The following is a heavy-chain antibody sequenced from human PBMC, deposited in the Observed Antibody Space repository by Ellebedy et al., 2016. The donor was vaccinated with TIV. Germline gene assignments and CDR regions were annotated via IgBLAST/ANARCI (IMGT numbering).Heavy chain of an antibody. D-gene: IGHD1-26*01. CDR2: IWYEGIYK. Sequence: PGGSLRLSCAASGFRFSSYGIHWVRQAPGKGLEWVALIWYEGIYKYYVDSVKGRFTISRDDSKNTVYLQMNSLRADDTAIYHCARGPLGGTPRAFDSWGQGTLVTVSS. V-gene: IGHV3-33*01. CDR1: GFRFSSYG. CDR3: ARGPLGGTPRAFDS. J-gene: IGHJ4*02.